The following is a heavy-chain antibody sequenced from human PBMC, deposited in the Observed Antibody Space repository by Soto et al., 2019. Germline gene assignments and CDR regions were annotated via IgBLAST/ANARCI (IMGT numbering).Heavy chain of an antibody. V-gene: IGHV3-23*01. CDR3: AKSPCGKHLVNWFDP. Sequence: GGSLRLSCAASGFTFSSYAMSWVRQAPGKGLEWVSAISGSGGSTYYADSVKGRFTISRDNSKNTLYLQMNSLRAEDTGLYYCAKSPCGKHLVNWFDPWGQGTLVTVSS. CDR1: GFTFSSYA. D-gene: IGHD6-13*01. CDR2: ISGSGGST. J-gene: IGHJ5*02.